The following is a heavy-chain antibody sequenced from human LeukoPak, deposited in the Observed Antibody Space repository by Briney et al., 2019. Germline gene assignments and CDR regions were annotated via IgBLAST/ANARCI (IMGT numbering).Heavy chain of an antibody. D-gene: IGHD6-6*01. CDR1: GGSINTYY. CDR2: IHTGGST. V-gene: IGHV4-4*07. Sequence: PSETLSLTCTVSGGSINTYYWSWIRQPAGKGLEWIGRIHTGGSTNYNPSLKSRVTMSVDTSKNQFSLKLSSVTAADTAVYYCARDRAAPPYSSSSHFDYWGPGTLVTVSS. CDR3: ARDRAAPPYSSSSHFDY. J-gene: IGHJ4*02.